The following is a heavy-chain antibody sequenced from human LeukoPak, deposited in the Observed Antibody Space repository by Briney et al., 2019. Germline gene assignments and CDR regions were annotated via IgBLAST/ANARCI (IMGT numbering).Heavy chain of an antibody. J-gene: IGHJ5*02. V-gene: IGHV3-23*01. D-gene: IGHD7-27*01. CDR2: IYENGGTT. Sequence: GGSLRLSCVGSGFTFRSHAMSWVRQAPEKGLEFVSGIYENGGTTYYADSVKGRFTVSRDNAKNSLYLQMNSLRAEDTAVYYCASGRPLGSWGQGTLVAVSS. CDR1: GFTFRSHA. CDR3: ASGRPLGS.